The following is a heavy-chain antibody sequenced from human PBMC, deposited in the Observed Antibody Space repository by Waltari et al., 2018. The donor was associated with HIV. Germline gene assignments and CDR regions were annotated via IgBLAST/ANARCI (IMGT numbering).Heavy chain of an antibody. J-gene: IGHJ4*02. CDR3: AREGSGSFWNY. CDR2: IKQDGHTT. V-gene: IGHV3-7*01. Sequence: EVQLVESGGGLAQPGESLTLKCAISGFTLSNFWMTWVRQAPGRGPEWVANIKQDGHTTYDVASVKGGFTISRDNAKQSLYLHMNSLRIEDTGTYFCAREGSGSFWNYWGQGTRVTVS. D-gene: IGHD1-26*01. CDR1: GFTLSNFW.